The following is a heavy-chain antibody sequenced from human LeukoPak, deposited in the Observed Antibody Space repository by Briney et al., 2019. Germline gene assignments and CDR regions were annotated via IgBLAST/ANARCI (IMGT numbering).Heavy chain of an antibody. V-gene: IGHV4-59*08. J-gene: IGHJ4*02. CDR1: GGSISTYY. CDR2: IYYSGST. D-gene: IGHD6-25*01. CDR3: ARHETSSGWTSSFDY. Sequence: SETLSLTCTVSGGSISTYYWSWIRQPPGKGLEWIGYIYYSGSTNYNPSLKSRVTISVDTSNNQFSLRLSSVTAADTAVYYCARHETSSGWTSSFDYWGQGTLVTASS.